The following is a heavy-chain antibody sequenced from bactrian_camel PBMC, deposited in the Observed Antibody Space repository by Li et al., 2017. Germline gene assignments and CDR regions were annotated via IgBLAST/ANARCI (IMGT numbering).Heavy chain of an antibody. V-gene: IGHV3S1*01. Sequence: HVQLVESGGGSVQPGDSLRLSCSVRGSFDTRYCMGWFRQAPGKERVRVALFSTGTGITVIADAVRGRFTYSRDNATNTQYLDMNDLKPEDTAMYYCAAKQGGCTVRPDVFRYWGQGTQVTVS. D-gene: IGHD6*01. CDR1: GSFDTRYC. CDR3: AAKQGGCTVRPDVFRY. CDR2: FSTGTGIT. J-gene: IGHJ4*01.